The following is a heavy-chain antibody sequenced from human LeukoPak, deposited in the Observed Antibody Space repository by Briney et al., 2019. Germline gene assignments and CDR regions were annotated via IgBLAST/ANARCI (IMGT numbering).Heavy chain of an antibody. Sequence: ASVKVSCKASGYTFSNYYIHWVRQAPGQGLEWMGKINPSGGDTRYAQKFQGRVTMTRDTSTSTVYMELSSLTSDDTAVYYCARGEGYSYGYGDNWGQGTLVTVSS. CDR1: GYTFSNYY. CDR2: INPSGGDT. V-gene: IGHV1-46*01. J-gene: IGHJ4*02. CDR3: ARGEGYSYGYGDN. D-gene: IGHD5-18*01.